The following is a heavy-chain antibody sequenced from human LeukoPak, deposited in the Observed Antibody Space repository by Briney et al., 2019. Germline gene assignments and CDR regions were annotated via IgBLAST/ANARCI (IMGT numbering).Heavy chain of an antibody. D-gene: IGHD3-22*01. CDR1: GYTFTGYY. CDR2: INPNSGGT. V-gene: IGHV1-2*02. J-gene: IGHJ4*02. CDR3: AREDSYDSSGYYYAGYNRWGSDY. Sequence: ASVKVSCKTSGYTFTGYYMHWVRQAPGQGLEWMGWINPNSGGTNYAQKFQGRVTMTRDTSISTAYMELSRLKSDDTAVYYCAREDSYDSSGYYYAGYNRWGSDYWGQGTLITVSS.